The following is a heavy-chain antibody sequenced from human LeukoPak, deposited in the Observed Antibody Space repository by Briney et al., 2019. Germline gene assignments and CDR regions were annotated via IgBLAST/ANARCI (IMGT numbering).Heavy chain of an antibody. CDR2: IYYSGST. CDR3: ARLYSSSWYDSEYYFDY. V-gene: IGHV4-38-2*02. D-gene: IGHD6-13*01. CDR1: GYSISSGYY. Sequence: PSETLSLTCTVSGYSISSGYYWGWIRQPPGKGLEWIGSIYYSGSTYYNPSLKSRVTISVDTSKNQFSLKLSSVTAADTAVYYCARLYSSSWYDSEYYFDYWGQGTLVTVSS. J-gene: IGHJ4*02.